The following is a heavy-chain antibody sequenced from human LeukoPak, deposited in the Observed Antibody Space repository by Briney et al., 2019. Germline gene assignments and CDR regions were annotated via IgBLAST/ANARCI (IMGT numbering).Heavy chain of an antibody. CDR2: ISYDGSNK. CDR1: GFTFSSYA. D-gene: IGHD2-2*02. CDR3: ARGPQVVPAAISGYFDY. V-gene: IGHV3-30-3*01. Sequence: PGGSLRHSCAASGFTFSSYALHWVRQAPGKGLEWVAVISYDGSNKYYADSVKGRFTISRDNSKNTLYLQMNSLRAEDTAVYYCARGPQVVPAAISGYFDYWGQGTLVTVSS. J-gene: IGHJ4*02.